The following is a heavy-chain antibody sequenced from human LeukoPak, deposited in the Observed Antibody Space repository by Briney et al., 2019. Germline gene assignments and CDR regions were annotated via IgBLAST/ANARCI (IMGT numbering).Heavy chain of an antibody. CDR2: SIPTFGTS. V-gene: IGHV1-69*05. Sequence: ASVKVSCKASGGTFRNYAITWVRQAPGQGLEWMGRSIPTFGTSDYSQKLHGRVTITMDDSAATAYMELSRLRSDDTAVYYCAREAAGSSSYYYQHMDLWGQGTTITVSS. CDR3: AREAAGSSSYYYQHMDL. J-gene: IGHJ6*03. CDR1: GGTFRNYA. D-gene: IGHD6-25*01.